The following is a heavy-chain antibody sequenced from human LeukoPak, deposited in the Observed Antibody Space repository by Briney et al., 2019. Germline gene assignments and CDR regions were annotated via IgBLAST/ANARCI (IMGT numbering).Heavy chain of an antibody. CDR1: GFNFGDYA. J-gene: IGHJ4*02. CDR2: INHSGST. CDR3: ARHVTFGGVIVRYFDY. D-gene: IGHD3-16*02. V-gene: IGHV4-34*01. Sequence: PGGSLRLSCTASGFNFGDYAMSWVRQPPGKGLEWIGEINHSGSTNYNPSLKSRVTISVDTSRNQFSLKLSSVTAADTAVYYCARHVTFGGVIVRYFDYWGQGTLVTVSP.